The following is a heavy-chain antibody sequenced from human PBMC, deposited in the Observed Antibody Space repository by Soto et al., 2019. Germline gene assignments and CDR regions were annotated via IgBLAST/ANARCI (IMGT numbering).Heavy chain of an antibody. CDR2: IWYDGSNK. V-gene: IGHV3-33*01. CDR3: ARDLWQQLVGLVDY. J-gene: IGHJ4*02. CDR1: GFTFSSYG. Sequence: GGSLRLSCAASGFTFSSYGMHWVRQAPGKGLEWVAVIWYDGSNKYYADSVKGRFTISRDNSKNTLYLQMNSLRAEDTAVYYCARDLWQQLVGLVDYWGQGTLVTVSS. D-gene: IGHD6-13*01.